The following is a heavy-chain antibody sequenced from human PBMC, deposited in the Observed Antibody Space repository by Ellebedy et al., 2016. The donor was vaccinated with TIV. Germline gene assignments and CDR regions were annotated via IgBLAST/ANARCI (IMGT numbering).Heavy chain of an antibody. CDR1: GFTFSSYA. CDR2: ISGRGGST. V-gene: IGHV3-23*01. Sequence: GESLKISXAASGFTFSSYAMSWVRQAPGKGLEWVSAISGRGGSTYYADSVKGRFAISRDNTKNTLYLQMNSLRAEDTGVYYCARRSSGYCVGVKCTTDFDYWGQGSLVTVSS. D-gene: IGHD2-2*03. CDR3: ARRSSGYCVGVKCTTDFDY. J-gene: IGHJ4*02.